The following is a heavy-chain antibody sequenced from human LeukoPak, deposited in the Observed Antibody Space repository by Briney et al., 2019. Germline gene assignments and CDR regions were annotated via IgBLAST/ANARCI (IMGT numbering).Heavy chain of an antibody. CDR1: GFTFSSYG. CDR2: ISYDGSNK. D-gene: IGHD3-10*01. Sequence: GGSLRLSCAASGFTFSSYGMHRVRQAPGKGLEWVAVISYDGSNKYYADSVKGRFTISRDNSKNTLYLQMNSLRVEDTAVYYCAKIGLWFGELFYFDYWGQGTLVTVSS. V-gene: IGHV3-30*18. CDR3: AKIGLWFGELFYFDY. J-gene: IGHJ4*02.